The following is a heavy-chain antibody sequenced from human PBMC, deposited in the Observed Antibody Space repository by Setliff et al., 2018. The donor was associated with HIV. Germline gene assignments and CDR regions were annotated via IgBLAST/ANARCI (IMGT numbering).Heavy chain of an antibody. CDR3: ARMRLDGGYSYDY. V-gene: IGHV4-61*09. Sequence: PSETLSLTCTVSGGSISSGGYYWNWIRQPAGKGLDWVGHIFTSGSTNYNPSLKSRVRMSIHRSKKYVSLKVRSVAAADTGVYYCARMRLDGGYSYDYWGQGTLVTVSS. CDR1: GGSISSGGYY. D-gene: IGHD5-12*01. J-gene: IGHJ4*02. CDR2: IFTSGST.